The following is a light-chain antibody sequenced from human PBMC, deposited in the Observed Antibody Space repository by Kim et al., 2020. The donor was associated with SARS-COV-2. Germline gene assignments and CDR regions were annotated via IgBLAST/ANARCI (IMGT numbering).Light chain of an antibody. CDR1: NIGSKN. Sequence: SYELTQPLSVSVALGQTARITCGGNNIGSKNVHWYQQKPGQAPVLVIYRDSNRLSGIPERFSGSNSGNTATLTISRAQAGDEADYYCQVWDSSTEVFGGGTKVTVL. J-gene: IGLJ3*02. CDR3: QVWDSSTEV. CDR2: RDS. V-gene: IGLV3-9*01.